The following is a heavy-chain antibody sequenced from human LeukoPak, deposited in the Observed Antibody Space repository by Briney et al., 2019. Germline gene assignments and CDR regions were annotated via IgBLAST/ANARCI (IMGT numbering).Heavy chain of an antibody. D-gene: IGHD4-17*01. Sequence: LRASVTVSCKASGGTFSSYAISWVRQAPGQGLEWMGGIIPIFGTANYAQKFQGRVTITADESTSTAYMELSSLRSEDTAVYYCARDPRYGAPDAFDIWGQGTMVTVSS. CDR1: GGTFSSYA. CDR3: ARDPRYGAPDAFDI. J-gene: IGHJ3*02. V-gene: IGHV1-69*13. CDR2: IIPIFGTA.